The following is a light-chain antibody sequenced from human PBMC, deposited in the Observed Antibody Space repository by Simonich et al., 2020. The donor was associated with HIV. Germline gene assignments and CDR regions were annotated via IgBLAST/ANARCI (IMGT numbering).Light chain of an antibody. J-gene: IGKJ3*01. Sequence: EIVLTQSPGTLSLSPGERATLSCRASQSFSSSYLAWYQQKPGQAPRLLIYGASSRATGIPARFSGSGSGTDFTLTISRLEPEDFAVYYCQQYGSSPGFTFGPGTKVDIK. CDR3: QQYGSSPGFT. V-gene: IGKV3-20*01. CDR1: QSFSSSY. CDR2: GAS.